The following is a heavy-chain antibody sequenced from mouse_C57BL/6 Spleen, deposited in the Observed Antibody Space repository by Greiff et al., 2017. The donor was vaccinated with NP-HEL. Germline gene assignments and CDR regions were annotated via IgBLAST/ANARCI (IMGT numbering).Heavy chain of an antibody. V-gene: IGHV14-2*01. D-gene: IGHD1-1*01. CDR2: IDPKDGET. CDR3: ARSRGSSYGFAY. CDR1: GFNIKDYY. Sequence: VQLQQSGAELVKPGASVKLSCTASGFNIKDYYMHWVKQRTEQGLEWIGRIDPKDGETKYVPKFQGKATIPADTSSNTAYMQLRSLTSEDTAVYYCARSRGSSYGFAYWGQGTLVTVSA. J-gene: IGHJ3*01.